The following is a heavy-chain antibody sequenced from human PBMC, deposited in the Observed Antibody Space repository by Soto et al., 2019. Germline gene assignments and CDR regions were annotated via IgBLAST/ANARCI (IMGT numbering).Heavy chain of an antibody. Sequence: PSETLSLTCTVSGGSSKSDYWNWIRQPPGKGLEWIGFIYFSGSTNYNPSLKSRVTISVDTSKSQFSLKLSSVTAADTAVYYCARVLYYYGSGSYLTDYWGQGTLVTVSS. V-gene: IGHV4-59*01. CDR2: IYFSGST. D-gene: IGHD3-10*01. J-gene: IGHJ4*02. CDR3: ARVLYYYGSGSYLTDY. CDR1: GGSSKSDY.